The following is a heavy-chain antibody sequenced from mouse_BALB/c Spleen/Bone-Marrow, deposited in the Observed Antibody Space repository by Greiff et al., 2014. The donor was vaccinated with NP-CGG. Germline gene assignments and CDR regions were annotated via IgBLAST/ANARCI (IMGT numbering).Heavy chain of an antibody. V-gene: IGHV5-17*02. CDR2: ISSGSSPI. J-gene: IGHJ2*01. Sequence: VQLKESGGGLVQPGGSRKLSCAASGFTFSSFGMHWGRQAPEKGLEWVAYISSGSSPIFYADTVKGRFTISRDNPKNTLFLQMTSLRSEDTAMYYCTRGGNWEDFDYWGQGTTLTVSS. D-gene: IGHD4-1*01. CDR1: GFTFSSFG. CDR3: TRGGNWEDFDY.